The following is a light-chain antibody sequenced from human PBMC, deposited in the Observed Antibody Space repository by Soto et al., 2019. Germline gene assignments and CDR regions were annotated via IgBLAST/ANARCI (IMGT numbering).Light chain of an antibody. CDR2: GAS. V-gene: IGKV3-20*01. Sequence: EIVLTQSPGTLSLSPGERATLSCRASQSVTGNYVAWYQQNPGQAPRLLIYGASSRATDIPDRFSGSGSGTDFTLTISRLKPEDVAVYYCQQYGSSSYTFGQGTRLEIK. CDR3: QQYGSSSYT. CDR1: QSVTGNY. J-gene: IGKJ2*01.